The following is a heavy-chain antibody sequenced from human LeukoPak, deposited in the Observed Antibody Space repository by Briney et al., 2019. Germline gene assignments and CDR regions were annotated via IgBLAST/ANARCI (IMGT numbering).Heavy chain of an antibody. CDR3: AKVPFDWISSTNYYYYMDV. V-gene: IGHV3-23*01. J-gene: IGHJ6*03. CDR1: GFTFSSYA. D-gene: IGHD3-9*01. Sequence: PGGSLRLSCAASGFTFSSYAMSWVRQAPGKGLEGVSSISGTSGSTFYADSVQGRFTISRDNSKNTLYLQMNSLRAEDTAVYYCAKVPFDWISSTNYYYYMDVWGKGTTVTVSS. CDR2: ISGTSGST.